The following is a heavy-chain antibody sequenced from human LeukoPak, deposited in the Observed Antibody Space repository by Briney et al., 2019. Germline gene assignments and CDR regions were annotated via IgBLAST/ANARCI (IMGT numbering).Heavy chain of an antibody. CDR2: INTNTGNP. J-gene: IGHJ3*02. D-gene: IGHD6-19*01. CDR1: GYTFTSYY. CDR3: ARARSGWTSDAFDI. V-gene: IGHV7-4-1*02. Sequence: ASVKVSCEASGYTFTSYYMHWVRQAPGQGLEWMGWINTNTGNPTYAQGFTGRFVFSLDTSVSTAYLQISSLKAEDTAVYYCARARSGWTSDAFDIWGQGTMVTVSS.